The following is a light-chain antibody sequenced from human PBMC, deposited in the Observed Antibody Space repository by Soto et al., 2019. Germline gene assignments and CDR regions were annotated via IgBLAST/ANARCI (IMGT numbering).Light chain of an antibody. CDR2: AAS. Sequence: IQMTQSPSSLSASVGDRVTITCRASQGISNYLAWYQQKPVKVPKLLIYAASTLQSGVPPRFGGSGSGTDFTLAISSLQAEDGVNSYCQKYNSAPARTFGGGAKVEIK. V-gene: IGKV1-27*01. CDR1: QGISNY. CDR3: QKYNSAPART. J-gene: IGKJ4*01.